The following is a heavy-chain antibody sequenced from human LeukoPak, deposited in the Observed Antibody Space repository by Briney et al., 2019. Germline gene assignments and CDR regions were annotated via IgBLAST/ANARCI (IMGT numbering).Heavy chain of an antibody. CDR3: ARVATRGGGSCFDY. V-gene: IGHV3-48*03. CDR1: GFTFSSYE. CDR2: ISSSGSTI. Sequence: GGSLRLSCAASGFTFSSYEMNWVRQAPGKGLEWVSYISSSGSTIYYADSVKGRFTISRDNAKNSRYLQMNSLRAEDTAVYYCARVATRGGGSCFDYWGQGNLVTVSS. D-gene: IGHD2-15*01. J-gene: IGHJ4*02.